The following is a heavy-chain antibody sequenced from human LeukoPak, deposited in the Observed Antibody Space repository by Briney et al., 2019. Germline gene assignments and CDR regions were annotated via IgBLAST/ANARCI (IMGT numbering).Heavy chain of an antibody. CDR1: GFTFSNAW. Sequence: GGSLRLSCAASGFTFSNAWMSWVRQAPGKGLEWVGRIKSKTDGGTTDYTAPVKGRFTISRDDSKNTLYLQMNSLKTEDTAVYYCTTDPDPWGIVVVPAARLDYWGQGTLVTVSS. D-gene: IGHD2-2*01. J-gene: IGHJ4*02. CDR3: TTDPDPWGIVVVPAARLDY. CDR2: IKSKTDGGTT. V-gene: IGHV3-15*01.